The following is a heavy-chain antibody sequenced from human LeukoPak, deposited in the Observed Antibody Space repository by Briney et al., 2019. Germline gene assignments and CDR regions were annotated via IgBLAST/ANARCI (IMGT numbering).Heavy chain of an antibody. CDR3: ARVVQVPAVYFDF. Sequence: PSQTLSLTCTASGGSISSGGYYWSWIRQHPGKGLEWIGYIYYSGSTYYNPSLKSRVTISVDMSKNQFSLKLSSVTAADTAVYYCARVVQVPAVYFDFWGQGTLVTVSS. V-gene: IGHV4-31*03. CDR1: GGSISSGGYY. J-gene: IGHJ4*02. D-gene: IGHD2-2*01. CDR2: IYYSGST.